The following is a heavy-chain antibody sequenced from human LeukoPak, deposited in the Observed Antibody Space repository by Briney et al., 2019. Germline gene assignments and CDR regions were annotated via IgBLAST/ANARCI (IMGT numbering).Heavy chain of an antibody. CDR3: ARDTYYYDSSGYYRLDY. CDR1: GGSISSYY. D-gene: IGHD3-22*01. Sequence: PSETLSLTCTVSGGSISSYYWSWIRQPPGKGLEWIGYIYYSGSTNYNPSLKSRVTISVDMSKNQFSLKLSSVTAADTAVYYCARDTYYYDSSGYYRLDYWGQGTLVTVSS. V-gene: IGHV4-59*12. J-gene: IGHJ4*02. CDR2: IYYSGST.